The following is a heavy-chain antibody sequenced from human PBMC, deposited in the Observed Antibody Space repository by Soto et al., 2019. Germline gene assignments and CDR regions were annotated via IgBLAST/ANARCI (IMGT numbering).Heavy chain of an antibody. CDR3: AAAGIVGATTPFDY. CDR2: IVVGSGNT. V-gene: IGHV1-58*02. CDR1: GFTFTSSA. Sequence: ASVKVSCKASGFTFTSSAMQWVRQARGQRLEWIGWIVVGSGNTNYAQNFQERVTITRDMSTSTAYMELSSLGSEDTAVYYCAAAGIVGATTPFDYWGQGTLVTVSS. J-gene: IGHJ4*02. D-gene: IGHD1-26*01.